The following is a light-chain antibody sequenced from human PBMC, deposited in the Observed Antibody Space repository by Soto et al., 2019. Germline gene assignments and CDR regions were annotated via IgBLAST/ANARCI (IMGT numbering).Light chain of an antibody. CDR1: SSNIGSNT. J-gene: IGLJ1*01. V-gene: IGLV1-44*01. CDR2: SNN. Sequence: QSVLTQPPSASGTPGQRVTISCSGSSSNIGSNTVNWYQQLPGTAPKLLIYSNNQRPSGVPDRFSGSKSGTSASLAISGLKSEHEADYYSAAWDDSLNGLYVFGTGTKVTVL. CDR3: AAWDDSLNGLYV.